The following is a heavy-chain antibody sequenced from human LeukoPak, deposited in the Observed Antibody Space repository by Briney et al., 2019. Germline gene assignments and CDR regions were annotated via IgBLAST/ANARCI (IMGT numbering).Heavy chain of an antibody. J-gene: IGHJ4*02. D-gene: IGHD6-13*01. CDR1: GYTFTSYA. Sequence: ASVNVSFKASGYTFTSYAMHWVRQAPGQRLEWMGWINAGNGNTKYSQKFQGRVTITRDTSASTAYMELSSLRSEDTAVYYCARVLGIAAAEPYYWGQGTLVTVSS. CDR3: ARVLGIAAAEPYY. V-gene: IGHV1-3*01. CDR2: INAGNGNT.